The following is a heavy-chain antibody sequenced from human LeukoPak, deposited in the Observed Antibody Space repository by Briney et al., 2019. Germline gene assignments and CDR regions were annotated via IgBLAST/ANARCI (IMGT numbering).Heavy chain of an antibody. D-gene: IGHD6-13*01. V-gene: IGHV3-13*01. CDR2: IGTAGDT. CDR1: GFTFSSYD. CDR3: ARDQQQLVGEY. J-gene: IGHJ4*02. Sequence: PGGSLRLSCAASGFTFSSYDMHWVRQATGKGLEWVSAIGTAGDTYYPGSVKGRFTISRENAKNSLYLQMNSLRAGDTAVYYCARDQQQLVGEYWGQGTLVTVSS.